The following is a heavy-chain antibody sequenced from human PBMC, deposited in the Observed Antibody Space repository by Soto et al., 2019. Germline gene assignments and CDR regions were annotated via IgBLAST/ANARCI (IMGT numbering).Heavy chain of an antibody. CDR2: IIPILGIA. CDR3: ARDDLDGTFGNFDWLYI. Sequence: EASVKVSCKASGGTFSSYTISWVRQAPGQGLEWMGRIIPILGIANYAQKFQGRVTITADKSTSTAYMELSSLRSEDTAVYYCARDDLDGTFGNFDWLYIWGQGTLVTVSS. D-gene: IGHD3-9*01. V-gene: IGHV1-69*04. CDR1: GGTFSSYT. J-gene: IGHJ4*02.